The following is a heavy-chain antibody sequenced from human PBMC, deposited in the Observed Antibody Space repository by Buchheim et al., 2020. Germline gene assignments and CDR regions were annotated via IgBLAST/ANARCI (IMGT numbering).Heavy chain of an antibody. CDR2: INSDGSST. Sequence: EVQLVESGGGLVQPGGSLRLSCAASGFTFSSYWMHWVRQAPGKGLVWVSRINSDGSSTSYADSVKGRFTISRDNAKNTLYLQMNSLRAEDTAVYYCARMSIVGATIGGYYYYYGMDVCGQGTT. D-gene: IGHD1-26*01. CDR3: ARMSIVGATIGGYYYYYGMDV. CDR1: GFTFSSYW. V-gene: IGHV3-74*01. J-gene: IGHJ6*02.